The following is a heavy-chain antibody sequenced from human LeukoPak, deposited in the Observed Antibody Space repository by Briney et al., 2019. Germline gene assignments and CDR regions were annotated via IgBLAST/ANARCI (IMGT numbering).Heavy chain of an antibody. CDR1: GGTFSSYA. Sequence: SVKVSCKASGGTFSSYAISGVRQAPGQGLEWMGGIIPIFGTANYAQKFQGRVTITADKSTSTAYMELSSLRSEDTAVYYCARCRWVRPSSSWYGDFDYWGQGTLVTVSS. CDR2: IIPIFGTA. V-gene: IGHV1-69*06. D-gene: IGHD6-13*01. J-gene: IGHJ4*02. CDR3: ARCRWVRPSSSWYGDFDY.